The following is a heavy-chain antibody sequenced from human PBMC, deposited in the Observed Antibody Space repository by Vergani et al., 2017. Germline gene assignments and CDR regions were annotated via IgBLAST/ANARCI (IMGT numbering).Heavy chain of an antibody. Sequence: QVQLVESGGGVVQPGRSLRLSCAASGFTFSSYAMHWVRQAPGKGLEWVAVISYDGSNKYYADSVKGRFTISRDNSKNTLYLQMSSLRAEDTAVYYCVKAKKDILTGYYSRYFDYWGQGTLVTVSS. J-gene: IGHJ4*02. CDR2: ISYDGSNK. CDR3: VKAKKDILTGYYSRYFDY. D-gene: IGHD3-9*01. V-gene: IGHV3-30*14. CDR1: GFTFSSYA.